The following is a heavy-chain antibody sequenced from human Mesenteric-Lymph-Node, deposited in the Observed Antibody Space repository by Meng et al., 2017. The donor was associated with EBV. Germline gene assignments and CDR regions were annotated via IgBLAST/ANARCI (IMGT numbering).Heavy chain of an antibody. CDR2: IFYTGST. D-gene: IGHD4-17*01. J-gene: IGHJ5*02. CDR3: ARDTNGDYGWVDP. Sequence: QVQLQGCGPGLVKPSQTLSLTVAVSGDSISNGGHYWTWIRQPPGKGLEWIGYIFYTGSTYYNPSLKSRVTISLDISKNQFSLNLTSVTAADTAVYYCARDTNGDYGWVDPWGQGTLVTVSS. V-gene: IGHV4-30-4*01. CDR1: GDSISNGGHY.